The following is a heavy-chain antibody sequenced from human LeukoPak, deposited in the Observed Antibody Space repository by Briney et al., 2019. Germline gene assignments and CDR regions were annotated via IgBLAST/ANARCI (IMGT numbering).Heavy chain of an antibody. CDR1: GGSISGYY. CDR2: IYYSGST. CDR3: ARSLVLWFGDSRSGFDI. Sequence: PSETLSLTCTLSGGSISGYYWSWIRQPLGKGVEWIGYIYYSGSTNYNPSLKSRVTISLDTPKNQFSLKLSSVTAADTAVYYCARSLVLWFGDSRSGFDIWGQGTMVTVSS. D-gene: IGHD3-10*01. V-gene: IGHV4-59*01. J-gene: IGHJ3*02.